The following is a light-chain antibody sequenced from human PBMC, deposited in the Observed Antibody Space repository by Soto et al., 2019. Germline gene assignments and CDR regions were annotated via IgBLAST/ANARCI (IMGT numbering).Light chain of an antibody. CDR3: SSYTSSSTLV. J-gene: IGLJ2*01. CDR1: SSNIGANYD. V-gene: IGLV1-40*01. Sequence: QSVLTQPPSVSGAPGQTVTISCTGSSSNIGANYDVHWYQQRPGTAPKLLIFGNNNRPSGVPDRFSGSKSGTSASLAITGLQAEDEGDYYCSSYTSSSTLVFGGGTKLTVL. CDR2: GNN.